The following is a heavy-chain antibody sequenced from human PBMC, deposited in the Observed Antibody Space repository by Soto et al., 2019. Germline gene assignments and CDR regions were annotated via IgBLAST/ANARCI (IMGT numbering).Heavy chain of an antibody. Sequence: SVKVYCKASGGTFSTHAISWVRQAPGQGLEWLGGIIPMLGTPNYAQKFQGRVTINADESTSTAYMELSSLRSEDTALYYCARAAFRSGYYGYYYGMDVWGQGTTVTVSS. CDR2: IIPMLGTP. CDR1: GGTFSTHA. V-gene: IGHV1-69*13. D-gene: IGHD3-3*01. J-gene: IGHJ6*02. CDR3: ARAAFRSGYYGYYYGMDV.